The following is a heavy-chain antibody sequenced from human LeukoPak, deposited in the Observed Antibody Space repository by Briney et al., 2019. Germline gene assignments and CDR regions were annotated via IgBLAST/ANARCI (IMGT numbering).Heavy chain of an antibody. CDR1: GFIFSNSG. CDR3: AKDHLRYFDWLSPAFDY. CDR2: IPYDGSSK. D-gene: IGHD3-9*01. Sequence: GGSLRLSCAASGFIFSNSGMHWVRQAPGKGLEWGAFIPYDGSSKDYADSVKGRLSISRDNSKNTLYLQMNSLRAEDTAVYYCAKDHLRYFDWLSPAFDYWGQGTLVTVSS. V-gene: IGHV3-30*02. J-gene: IGHJ4*02.